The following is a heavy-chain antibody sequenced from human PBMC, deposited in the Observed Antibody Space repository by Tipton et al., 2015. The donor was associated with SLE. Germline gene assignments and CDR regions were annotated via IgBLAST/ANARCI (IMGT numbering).Heavy chain of an antibody. CDR2: VSYSGTT. V-gene: IGHV4-59*11. Sequence: TLSLTCTVSGGSITSHYWYWIRQPQWKGLEWIGYVSYSGTTSYKPSLESRVTISVDTSKNQFSPKLRSVSAVDTAVYYCARGGCCNGGSCPGALDIWGQGTMVTVSS. D-gene: IGHD2-15*01. CDR3: ARGGCCNGGSCPGALDI. CDR1: GGSITSHY. J-gene: IGHJ3*02.